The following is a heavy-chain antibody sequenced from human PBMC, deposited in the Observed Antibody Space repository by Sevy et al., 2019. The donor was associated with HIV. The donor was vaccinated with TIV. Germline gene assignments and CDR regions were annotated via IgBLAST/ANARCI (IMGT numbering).Heavy chain of an antibody. CDR3: ARAPTVVVITTFYYYGMDV. D-gene: IGHD3-22*01. J-gene: IGHJ6*02. Sequence: GGSRRLSCAASGFTFSSYSMNWVRQAPGKGLEWVSYISSSSSTIYYADSVKGRFTISRDNAKNSLYLQMNSLRDEDTAVYYCARAPTVVVITTFYYYGMDVWGQGTTVTVSS. CDR1: GFTFSSYS. CDR2: ISSSSSTI. V-gene: IGHV3-48*02.